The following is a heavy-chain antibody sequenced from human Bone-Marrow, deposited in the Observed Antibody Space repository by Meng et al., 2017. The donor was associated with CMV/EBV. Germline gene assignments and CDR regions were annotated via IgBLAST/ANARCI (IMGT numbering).Heavy chain of an antibody. Sequence: GESLKISCAASGFTFDDYGMSWVRQAPGKGLEWVSGINWNGGSTGYADSVKGRFTISRDNAKNSLYLQMNSLRAEDTAVYYCARYCSSTSCTSYYFDYWGQGTLVTVSS. CDR2: INWNGGST. D-gene: IGHD2-2*01. V-gene: IGHV3-20*04. CDR3: ARYCSSTSCTSYYFDY. CDR1: GFTFDDYG. J-gene: IGHJ4*02.